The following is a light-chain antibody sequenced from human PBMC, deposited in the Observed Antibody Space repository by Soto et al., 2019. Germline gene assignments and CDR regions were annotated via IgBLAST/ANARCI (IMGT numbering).Light chain of an antibody. J-gene: IGLJ1*01. CDR3: SSYTSSSALDV. CDR1: SSDVGAYYY. CDR2: EVT. Sequence: QSVLTQPASVSGSPGQSITISCTGASSDVGAYYYVSWYQHYPGKAPKLMIYEVTNRPSGVSNRFSGSKSGNTASLTISGLQAKDEADYYCSSYTSSSALDVFGSGTKVTVL. V-gene: IGLV2-14*01.